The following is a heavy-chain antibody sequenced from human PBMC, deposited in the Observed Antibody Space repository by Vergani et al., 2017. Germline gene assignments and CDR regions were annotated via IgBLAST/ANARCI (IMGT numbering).Heavy chain of an antibody. Sequence: QVQLVQSGAEVKKPGASVKVSCKASGYTFTSYDINWVRQATGQGLEWMGWMNPNSGNTGYAQKFQGRVTMTRNTSISTAYMELRSLRSDDTAVYYCARDQGIVGALAFDIWGQGTMVTVSS. J-gene: IGHJ3*02. D-gene: IGHD1-26*01. CDR1: GYTFTSYD. V-gene: IGHV1-8*01. CDR3: ARDQGIVGALAFDI. CDR2: MNPNSGNT.